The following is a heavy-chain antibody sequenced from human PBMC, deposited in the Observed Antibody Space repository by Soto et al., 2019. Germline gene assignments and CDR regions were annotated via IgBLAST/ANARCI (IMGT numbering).Heavy chain of an antibody. Sequence: PGGSLRLSCAASGFTFSSYGMHWVRQAPGKGLEWVAVIWYDGSNKYYADSVKGRFTISRDNSKNTLYLQMNSLRAEDTAVYYCARDREEQQLEFAFDIWGQGTMVTVSS. CDR2: IWYDGSNK. D-gene: IGHD6-13*01. CDR3: ARDREEQQLEFAFDI. CDR1: GFTFSSYG. J-gene: IGHJ3*02. V-gene: IGHV3-33*01.